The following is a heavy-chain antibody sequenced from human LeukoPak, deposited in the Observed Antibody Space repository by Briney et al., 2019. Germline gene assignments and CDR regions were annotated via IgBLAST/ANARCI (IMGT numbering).Heavy chain of an antibody. Sequence: GASVKVSCKASGYTFTSYGISWVRQAPGQGLDWMGWISTYNGNTNYAQNLQGRVTMTTDTSTSTAYMELSRLRSDDTAVYYCARDRYDFWSGYPGAFDIWGQGTMVTVSS. CDR3: ARDRYDFWSGYPGAFDI. CDR1: GYTFTSYG. CDR2: ISTYNGNT. V-gene: IGHV1-18*01. J-gene: IGHJ3*02. D-gene: IGHD3-3*01.